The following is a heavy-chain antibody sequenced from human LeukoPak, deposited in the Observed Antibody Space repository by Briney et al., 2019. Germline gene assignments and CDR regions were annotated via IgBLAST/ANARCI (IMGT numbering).Heavy chain of an antibody. V-gene: IGHV4-34*01. D-gene: IGHD6-6*01. CDR3: ARDGAQYSSSFLDY. J-gene: IGHJ4*02. CDR2: INHSGSI. CDR1: GGSFSGYY. Sequence: SEILSLTCAVYGGSFSGYYWSWIRQPPGKGLEWIGEINHSGSINYNSSLKSRVTISVDTSKNQFSLKLSSVTAADTAVYYCARDGAQYSSSFLDYWGQGTLVTVSS.